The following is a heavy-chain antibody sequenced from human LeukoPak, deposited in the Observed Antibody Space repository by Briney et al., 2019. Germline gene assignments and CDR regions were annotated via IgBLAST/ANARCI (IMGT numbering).Heavy chain of an antibody. D-gene: IGHD3-9*01. J-gene: IGHJ4*02. CDR2: VSSSAGTI. Sequence: GGSLRLSCAASGFTFSSYEMNWVRQAPGKGLERVSYVSSSAGTIYYADSVKGRFTISRDNAKNSLYLQMNSLTAEDTALYYCARGAPSGILSSPFDYWGQGTLVTVSS. CDR1: GFTFSSYE. CDR3: ARGAPSGILSSPFDY. V-gene: IGHV3-48*03.